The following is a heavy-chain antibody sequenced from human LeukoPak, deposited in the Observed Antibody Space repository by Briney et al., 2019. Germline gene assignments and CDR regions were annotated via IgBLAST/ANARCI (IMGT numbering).Heavy chain of an antibody. V-gene: IGHV4-39*01. CDR3: ASDNY. CDR2: LHYSGDT. Sequence: PSETLSLTCTVSGGSISTNSFHWGWIRQPPGKGLEGIGSLHYSGDTYYSPSLRSRVTISGATSKNQFSLKLTSVTAADTAFYYCASDNYWGQGTLVTVSS. D-gene: IGHD3-9*01. CDR1: GGSISTNSFH. J-gene: IGHJ4*02.